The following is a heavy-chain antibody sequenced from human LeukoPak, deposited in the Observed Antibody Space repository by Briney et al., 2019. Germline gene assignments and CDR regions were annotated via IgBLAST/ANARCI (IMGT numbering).Heavy chain of an antibody. CDR2: INHSGST. CDR1: GGSFCGYY. CDR3: ARANPYYYDSSGYWDY. Sequence: PSETLSLTCAVYGGSFCGYYWSWIRQPPGKGLEWIGEINHSGSTNYNPSLKSRVTISVDTSKNQFSLKLSSVTAADTAVYYCARANPYYYDSSGYWDYWGQGTLVTVSS. V-gene: IGHV4-34*01. J-gene: IGHJ4*02. D-gene: IGHD3-22*01.